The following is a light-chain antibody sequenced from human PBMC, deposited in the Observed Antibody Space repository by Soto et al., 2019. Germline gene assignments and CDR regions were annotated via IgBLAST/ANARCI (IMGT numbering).Light chain of an antibody. Sequence: EVVLTQSPATLSLSPGERATLSCRASQRITSYLAWYQQKPGQAPRLLIYDASNRATGVPARFSGSKSGTDFTLTISSLQPEDLAVYYCQQYGSSLTFGGGTKVDI. CDR2: DAS. CDR3: QQYGSSLT. V-gene: IGKV3-11*01. J-gene: IGKJ4*01. CDR1: QRITSY.